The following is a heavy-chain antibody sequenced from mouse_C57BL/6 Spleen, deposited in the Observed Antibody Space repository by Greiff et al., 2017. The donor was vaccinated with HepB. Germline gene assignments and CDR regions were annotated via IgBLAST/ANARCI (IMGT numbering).Heavy chain of an antibody. V-gene: IGHV3-6*01. CDR1: GYSITSGYY. Sequence: DVKLQESGPGLVKPSQSLSLTCSVTGYSITSGYYWNWIRQFPGNKLEWMGYISYDGSNNYNPSLKNRISITRDTSKNQFFLKLNSVTTEDTATYYCARTGWDVYYFDYWGQGTTLTVSS. CDR3: ARTGWDVYYFDY. CDR2: ISYDGSN. D-gene: IGHD2-3*01. J-gene: IGHJ2*01.